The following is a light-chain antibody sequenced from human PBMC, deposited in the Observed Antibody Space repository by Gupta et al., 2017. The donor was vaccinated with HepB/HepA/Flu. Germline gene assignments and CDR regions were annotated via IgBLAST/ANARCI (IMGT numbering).Light chain of an antibody. Sequence: SALTQPASVSGSHGQSITISFTGTSSDVGGYNYVFWYQQHPGKAPKLMIYDVSNRPAGVATRFSGSKSRNTASLTISGRKEEDEADYYCSSDTSSSTRVFGTGTKVTVL. J-gene: IGLJ1*01. CDR3: SSDTSSSTRV. CDR1: SSDVGGYNY. CDR2: DVS. V-gene: IGLV2-14*03.